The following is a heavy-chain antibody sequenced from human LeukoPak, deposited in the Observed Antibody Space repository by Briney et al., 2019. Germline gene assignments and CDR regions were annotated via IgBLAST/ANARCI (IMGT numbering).Heavy chain of an antibody. CDR3: VRGTGY. Sequence: GETLSLSCSVSGFTFSTYVMHSVRQSPGKGLEYVSAISSNGDNTYYADTAKGRFTISRYNSKNTLYLQMSSLRADDTAVYFCVRGTGYWGPRTLGTASS. V-gene: IGHV3-64D*06. CDR2: ISSNGDNT. J-gene: IGHJ4*01. CDR1: GFTFSTYV.